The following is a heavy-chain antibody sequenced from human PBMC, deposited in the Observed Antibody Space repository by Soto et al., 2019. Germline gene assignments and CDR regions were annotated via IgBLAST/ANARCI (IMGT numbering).Heavy chain of an antibody. CDR2: INAGNGNT. J-gene: IGHJ5*02. Sequence: ASVKVSCKASGYTFTSYAMHWVRQAPGQRLEWMGWINAGNGNTKYSQKFQGRVTITRDTSASTAYMELSSLRSEDTAVYYCARGSDIVLMVYALSNWFDPWGQGTLVTVSS. CDR3: ARGSDIVLMVYALSNWFDP. V-gene: IGHV1-3*01. CDR1: GYTFTSYA. D-gene: IGHD2-8*01.